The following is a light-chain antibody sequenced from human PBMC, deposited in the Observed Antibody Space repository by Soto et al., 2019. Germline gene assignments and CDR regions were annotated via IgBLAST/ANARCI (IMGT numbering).Light chain of an antibody. CDR3: ETWDSNTHTV. CDR2: LEGSGSY. V-gene: IGLV4-60*02. J-gene: IGLJ3*02. CDR1: SGHSSYI. Sequence: QSVLTQSSSASASLGSSVKLTCTLSSGHSSYIIAWHQQQPGKAPRYLMKLEGSGSYNKGSGVPDRFSGSSSGADRYLTISSLQFEDEADYYCETWDSNTHTVFGGGTKLTV.